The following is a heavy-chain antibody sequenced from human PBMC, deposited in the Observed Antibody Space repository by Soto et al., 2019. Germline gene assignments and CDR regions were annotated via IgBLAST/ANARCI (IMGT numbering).Heavy chain of an antibody. CDR2: VHSSGAT. J-gene: IGHJ4*02. Sequence: QVQLQESGPGLVKPSETLSLTCTVSGDSISSYYWTWIRQPPGKGLEWVGYVHSSGATHYNPSLRSRVTMSLDTSNNHISLKLTSVTDADTAVYYCARRPGYSSSHLDSWGQGTLVTVSS. D-gene: IGHD5-18*01. CDR3: ARRPGYSSSHLDS. CDR1: GDSISSYY. V-gene: IGHV4-59*08.